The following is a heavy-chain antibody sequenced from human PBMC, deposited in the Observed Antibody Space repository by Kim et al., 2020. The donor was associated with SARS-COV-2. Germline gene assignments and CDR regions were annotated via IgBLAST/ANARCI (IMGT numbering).Heavy chain of an antibody. D-gene: IGHD6-13*01. CDR1: GFTFSSYE. CDR3: ASPIAAAGTPPEDAFDI. J-gene: IGHJ3*02. Sequence: GGSLRLSCAASGFTFSSYEMNWVRQAPGKGLEWVSYISSSGSTIYYADSVKGRFTISRDNTKNSLYLQMNSLRAEDTAVYYCASPIAAAGTPPEDAFDIWGQGTMVTVSS. CDR2: ISSSGSTI. V-gene: IGHV3-48*03.